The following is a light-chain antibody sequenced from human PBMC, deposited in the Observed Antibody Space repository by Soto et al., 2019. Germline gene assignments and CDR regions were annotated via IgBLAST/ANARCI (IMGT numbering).Light chain of an antibody. J-gene: IGLJ1*01. Sequence: QSVLTQPPSASGTPGQGVTLSCSGSPSNIGSNYVYWYQQLPGTAHKLLIYRNNQRPSGVPDRFSGYKSGTSASLAISGLRSDDAADYFCATWDDILNGFYVFGTGTNLTVL. CDR3: ATWDDILNGFYV. V-gene: IGLV1-47*01. CDR1: PSNIGSNY. CDR2: RNN.